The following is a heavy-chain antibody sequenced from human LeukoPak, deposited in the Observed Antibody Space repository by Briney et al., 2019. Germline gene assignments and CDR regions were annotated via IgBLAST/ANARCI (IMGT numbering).Heavy chain of an antibody. J-gene: IGHJ4*02. D-gene: IGHD6-13*01. V-gene: IGHV4-34*01. CDR2: INHSGST. Sequence: PSETLSLTCTVSGGSISTYYWSWIRQPPGKGLEWIGEINHSGSTNYNPSLKSRVTISVDTSKNRFSLKLSSVTAADTAVYYCASLPAGIAAAGTGFLFAYWGQGTLVTVSS. CDR1: GGSISTYY. CDR3: ASLPAGIAAAGTGFLFAY.